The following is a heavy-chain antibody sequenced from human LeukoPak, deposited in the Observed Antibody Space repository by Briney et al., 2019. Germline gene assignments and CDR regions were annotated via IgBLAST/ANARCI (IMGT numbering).Heavy chain of an antibody. D-gene: IGHD6-19*01. CDR3: ARVGFSSGWYYFDY. CDR2: IWYDGGNK. CDR1: GFTFSSYG. J-gene: IGHJ4*02. Sequence: GRSLRLSCAASGFTFSSYGMHWVRQAPGKGLEWVAVIWYDGGNKYYADSVKGRFTISRDNSKNTLYLQMNSLRAEDTAVYYCARVGFSSGWYYFDYWGQGTLVTVSS. V-gene: IGHV3-33*01.